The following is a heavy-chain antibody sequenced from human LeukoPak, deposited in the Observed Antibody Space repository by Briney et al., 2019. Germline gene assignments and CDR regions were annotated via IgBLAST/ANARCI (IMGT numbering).Heavy chain of an antibody. V-gene: IGHV3-72*01. D-gene: IGHD3-22*01. Sequence: PGGSLRLSCAASGFTFSDHYMDWVRQAPGKGLEWVGRSRNKAGTYTTEYAASVKGRFTVSRDDSKNSVYLQMNSLKTEDTAVYYCTRSDSSGYVNYWGQGTLVTVSS. CDR2: SRNKAGTYTT. CDR1: GFTFSDHY. CDR3: TRSDSSGYVNY. J-gene: IGHJ4*02.